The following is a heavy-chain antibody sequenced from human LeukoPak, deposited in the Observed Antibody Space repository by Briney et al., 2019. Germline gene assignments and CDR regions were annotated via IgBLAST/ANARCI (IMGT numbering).Heavy chain of an antibody. D-gene: IGHD3-10*01. CDR2: INPNSGVT. V-gene: IGHV1-2*02. CDR3: ARGRTMIRGVSWFDP. CDR1: GNTFTTFY. Sequence: GASVKVSCKASGNTFTTFYMNWVRQAPGQGLEWMGWINPNSGVTKYAQKFQGRVTMTRDTSISTAYMELTSLRSDDTAVYYCARGRTMIRGVSWFDPWGQGTLVSVSS. J-gene: IGHJ5*02.